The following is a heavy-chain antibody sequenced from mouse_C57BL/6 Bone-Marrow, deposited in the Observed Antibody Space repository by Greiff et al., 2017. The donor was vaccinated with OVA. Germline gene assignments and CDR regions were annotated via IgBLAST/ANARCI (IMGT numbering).Heavy chain of an antibody. V-gene: IGHV1-64*01. CDR2: IHPNSGST. J-gene: IGHJ1*03. CDR3: ARRSFTTVVAPYFDV. D-gene: IGHD1-1*01. Sequence: QVQLQQPGAELVKPGASVTLSCKASGYTFTSYWMHWVKQRPGQGLEWIGMIHPNSGSTNYNEKFTSKATLTVDKSSSTAYRQLSSLTSEDSAVYYCARRSFTTVVAPYFDVWGTGTTVTVSS. CDR1: GYTFTSYW.